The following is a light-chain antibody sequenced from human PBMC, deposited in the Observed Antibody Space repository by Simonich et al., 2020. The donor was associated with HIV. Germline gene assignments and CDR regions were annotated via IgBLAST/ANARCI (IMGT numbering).Light chain of an antibody. V-gene: IGKV4-1*01. J-gene: IGKJ1*01. CDR3: QQYNSYSRT. Sequence: DIVMTQSPDSLAVSLGERATINCKSSQSVLYSSNNKNYLAWYQQKPGHPPNLLIYWASTRESGVPDRFSASGSGTDFTLTISSLQPDDFATYYCQQYNSYSRTFGQGTKVEIK. CDR2: WAS. CDR1: QSVLYSSNNKNY.